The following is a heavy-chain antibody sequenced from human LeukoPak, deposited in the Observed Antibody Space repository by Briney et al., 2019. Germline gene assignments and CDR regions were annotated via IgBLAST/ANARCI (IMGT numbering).Heavy chain of an antibody. J-gene: IGHJ3*02. V-gene: IGHV3-48*03. D-gene: IGHD5-18*01. Sequence: GGSLRLSCAASGFTFSSYEMNWVRQAPGKGLEWVSYISSSGSTIYYADSVKGRFTISRDNAKNSLYLQMNSLRVEDTAVYYCARTRVAVQLWFAFDIWGQGTLVTVSS. CDR1: GFTFSSYE. CDR2: ISSSGSTI. CDR3: ARTRVAVQLWFAFDI.